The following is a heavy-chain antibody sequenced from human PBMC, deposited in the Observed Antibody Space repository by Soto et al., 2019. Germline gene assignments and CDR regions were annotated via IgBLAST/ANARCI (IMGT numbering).Heavy chain of an antibody. Sequence: GGSLRLSCAVSGFMFSSYAMTWVRQAPGKGLEWVSSISGSGGSTYYSDSVRGRFTISRDNSKKMLYLEMNSLKGDDTAVYYCAKDGSWGDHYYFDNWGQGTLVTVSS. J-gene: IGHJ4*02. V-gene: IGHV3-23*01. CDR2: ISGSGGST. CDR3: AKDGSWGDHYYFDN. CDR1: GFMFSSYA. D-gene: IGHD2-21*02.